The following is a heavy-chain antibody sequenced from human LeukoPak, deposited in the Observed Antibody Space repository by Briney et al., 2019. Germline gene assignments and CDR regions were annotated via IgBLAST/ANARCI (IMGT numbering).Heavy chain of an antibody. V-gene: IGHV1-69*04. CDR1: GGIFSSYA. D-gene: IGHD5-24*01. CDR2: IIPILGIA. J-gene: IGHJ4*02. Sequence: SSVKVSCKATGGIFSSYAISWVRQAPGQGVEWMGRIIPILGIANYEQKFQGRVTITADKSTSTAYMELSSLRSEDTAVYYCAREDGEMATSYFDYWGQGTLVTVSS. CDR3: AREDGEMATSYFDY.